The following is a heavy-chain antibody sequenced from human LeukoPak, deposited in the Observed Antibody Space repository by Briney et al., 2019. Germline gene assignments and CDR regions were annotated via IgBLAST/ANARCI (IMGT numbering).Heavy chain of an antibody. Sequence: SETLSLTCSVSGGSISSYYWNWVRQPPGKGLEWIGYIYYSGSTNYNPSLKSRVTISVDTSKNQFSLKLNSVTAADTAMYYCARASPIFGLVPLDYWGQGTLVTVSS. CDR1: GGSISSYY. J-gene: IGHJ4*02. D-gene: IGHD3/OR15-3a*01. CDR2: IYYSGST. CDR3: ARASPIFGLVPLDY. V-gene: IGHV4-59*01.